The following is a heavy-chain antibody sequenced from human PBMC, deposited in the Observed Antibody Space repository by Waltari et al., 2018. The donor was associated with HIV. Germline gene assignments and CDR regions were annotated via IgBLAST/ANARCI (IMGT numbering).Heavy chain of an antibody. V-gene: IGHV6-1*01. CDR1: GASVSSSSAA. CDR3: TRGGYCSDGVCYPDY. J-gene: IGHJ4*02. D-gene: IGHD2-8*01. CDR2: TYYRSTWSH. Sequence: QLKQSGPGLVKPSQTLSLTCAISGASVSSSSAAWNWIRQSPSRGLEWLGRTYYRSTWSHDYALSVRGRITISPDTSKNQFSLQLKSVTPEDTAVYYCTRGGYCSDGVCYPDYWGQGTLVTVSS.